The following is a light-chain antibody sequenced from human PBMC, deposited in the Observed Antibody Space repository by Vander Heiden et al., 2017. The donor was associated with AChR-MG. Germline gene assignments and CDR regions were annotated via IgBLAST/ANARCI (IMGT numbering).Light chain of an antibody. V-gene: IGKV4-1*01. CDR1: QSILYSSNNKNY. J-gene: IGKJ1*01. Sequence: DIVMTQSPASLPVSLGERATINCKSSQSILYSSNNKNYLAWYQQKPGQPPKLLIYWASTREPGVPDRFSGSGSGTDFTLTISSLQAEDVAVYYCQQYYSTPPTFGQGTKVEIK. CDR2: WAS. CDR3: QQYYSTPPT.